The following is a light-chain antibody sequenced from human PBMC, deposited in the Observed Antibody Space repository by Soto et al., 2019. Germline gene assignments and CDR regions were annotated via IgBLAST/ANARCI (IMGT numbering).Light chain of an antibody. V-gene: IGLV7-43*01. CDR3: LLYYGGAQVL. J-gene: IGLJ2*01. CDR2: STS. Sequence: QAVVTQEPSLTVSRGGTVTLTCASSAGAVTSAYYTNWLQQKPGQAPRALIYSTSEKHSWTPARLSGSLLGGKAALTLSAAQPEDEADYYCLLYYGGAQVLFGGGTKLPVL. CDR1: AGAVTSAYY.